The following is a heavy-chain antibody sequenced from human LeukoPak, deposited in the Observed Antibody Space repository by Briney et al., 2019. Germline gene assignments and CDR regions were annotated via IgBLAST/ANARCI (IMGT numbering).Heavy chain of an antibody. Sequence: SVKVSCKASVGTFSSYAISWVRQAPGQGLEWMGRIIPILGIANYAQKFQGRVTITAHKSTSTAYMELSSLRSEDTAVYYCARSSSWYYFDYWGQGTLVTVSS. D-gene: IGHD6-13*01. CDR1: VGTFSSYA. J-gene: IGHJ4*02. CDR2: IIPILGIA. V-gene: IGHV1-69*04. CDR3: ARSSSWYYFDY.